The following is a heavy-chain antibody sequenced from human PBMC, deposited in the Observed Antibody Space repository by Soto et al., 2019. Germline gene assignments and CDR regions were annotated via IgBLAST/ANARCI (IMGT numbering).Heavy chain of an antibody. V-gene: IGHV4-34*01. Sequence: SETLSLTCGVYGGSFSCYYWIWVRQPPGKGLEWIGEINHSGSTNYNPSLKSRVTISVDTSKSQFSLKLSSVTAADTAVYYCARGGGYRSSPNWFDPWGQGTLVTVSS. D-gene: IGHD6-13*01. J-gene: IGHJ5*02. CDR2: INHSGST. CDR1: GGSFSCYY. CDR3: ARGGGYRSSPNWFDP.